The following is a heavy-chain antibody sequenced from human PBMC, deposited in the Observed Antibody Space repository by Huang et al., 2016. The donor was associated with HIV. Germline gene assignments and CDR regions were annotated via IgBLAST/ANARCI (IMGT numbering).Heavy chain of an antibody. V-gene: IGHV4-39*01. CDR3: ARGGSHFAGWDGFPVHPLDL. J-gene: IGHJ3*01. Sequence: QTRLQESGPGLVKPSETLSLTCTVSGGSISSRTYYWAWIRQPPGKGREWIGNFYYGGSNYYSPSLSSRITMSLDTSKNQFSLRLTSVTAADTAVYYCARGGSHFAGWDGFPVHPLDLWGRGTMVTVSS. CDR2: FYYGGSN. D-gene: IGHD3-10*01. CDR1: GGSISSRTYY.